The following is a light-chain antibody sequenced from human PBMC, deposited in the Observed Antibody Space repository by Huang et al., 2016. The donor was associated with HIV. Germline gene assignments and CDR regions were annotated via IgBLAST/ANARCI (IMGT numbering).Light chain of an antibody. CDR1: QRVSSY. V-gene: IGKV3-11*01. CDR2: DAS. J-gene: IGKJ2*01. Sequence: EIVLTQSPATLSLSPGERATLSCRASQRVSSYLAWYQQKPGQAPRLLIYDASNRATGIPARFSGSGSGTDFTRTISSLEPEDFAVYYCQQRSNWAPGYTFGQGTKLEIK. CDR3: QQRSNWAPGYT.